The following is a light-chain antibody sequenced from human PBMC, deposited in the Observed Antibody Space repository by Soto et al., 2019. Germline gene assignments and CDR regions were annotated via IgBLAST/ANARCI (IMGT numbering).Light chain of an antibody. CDR3: SSYTSSTYWV. V-gene: IGLV2-14*01. J-gene: IGLJ3*02. Sequence: QSALTQPASVSGSPGQSITISCTGTSSDVGGYNYVSWYQQHPGKAPKLMIYEVSNRPSGVPNRFSGSKSANTASLTISGLQAEDEADYYCSSYTSSTYWVFGGGTKLTVL. CDR1: SSDVGGYNY. CDR2: EVS.